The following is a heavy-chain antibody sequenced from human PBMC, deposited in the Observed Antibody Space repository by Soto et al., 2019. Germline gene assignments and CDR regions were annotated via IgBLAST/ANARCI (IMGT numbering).Heavy chain of an antibody. J-gene: IGHJ4*02. CDR1: GFTFTNAW. D-gene: IGHD4-4*01. Sequence: GGSPRLSCAASGFTFTNAWMSGVRPAPGKGLEWVGRIRSKTNSWATAYAAPVKGRFTISRDDSKNTAYLQMNSLKTEDTAVYYCTSTPIHPVTAPYWGQGTLVTVSS. CDR2: IRSKTNSWAT. CDR3: TSTPIHPVTAPY. V-gene: IGHV3-73*01.